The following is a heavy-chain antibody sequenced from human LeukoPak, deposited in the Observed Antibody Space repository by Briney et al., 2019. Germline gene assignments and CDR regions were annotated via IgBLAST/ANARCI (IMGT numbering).Heavy chain of an antibody. CDR3: AKDTPIWGSYRYLDY. CDR2: IQYDGSNK. J-gene: IGHJ4*02. V-gene: IGHV3-30*02. D-gene: IGHD3-16*02. Sequence: GGSLRLSCAASGFTFSSYGMHWVRQAPGKGLEWVVFIQYDGSNKNYADSVKGRFTISRDNSKNTLFLQMNSLRVEDTAVYYCAKDTPIWGSYRYLDYWGQGTLVTVSS. CDR1: GFTFSSYG.